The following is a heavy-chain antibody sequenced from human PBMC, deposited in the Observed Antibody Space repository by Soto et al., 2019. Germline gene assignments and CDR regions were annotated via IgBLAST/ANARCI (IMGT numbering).Heavy chain of an antibody. CDR3: SRSLYSSTWYFFDS. J-gene: IGHJ4*02. CDR2: VSYDGSKA. Sequence: QVQMLESGGGVVQPGRSLRLSCAASAFTFSDYTMHWVRQAPGKGLEWVAVVSYDGSKAYYADSVNGRFTISRDNSKDTLYLQMNSLGPEDSAVYYCSRSLYSSTWYFFDSWGQGTLVTGSS. V-gene: IGHV3-30-3*01. CDR1: AFTFSDYT. D-gene: IGHD6-13*01.